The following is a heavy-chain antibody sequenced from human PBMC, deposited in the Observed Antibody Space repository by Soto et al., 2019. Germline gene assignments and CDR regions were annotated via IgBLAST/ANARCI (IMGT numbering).Heavy chain of an antibody. CDR2: IWYDGSNK. CDR1: GFTFSSYG. J-gene: IGHJ3*02. D-gene: IGHD5-18*01. V-gene: IGHV3-33*01. Sequence: QVQLVESGGGVVQPGRSLRLSCAASGFTFSSYGMHWVRQAPGKGLEWVAVIWYDGSNKYYADSVKGRFTISRDNSQNTLYLQMNSLRAEDTAVYYCARDFAGPGRGYSYGYGAFDIWGQGTMVTVSS. CDR3: ARDFAGPGRGYSYGYGAFDI.